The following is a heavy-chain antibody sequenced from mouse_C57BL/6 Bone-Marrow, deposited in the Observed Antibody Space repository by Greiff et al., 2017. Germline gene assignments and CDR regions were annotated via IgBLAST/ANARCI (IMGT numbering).Heavy chain of an antibody. CDR1: GYTFTSYW. CDR3: AYGNYGGFDY. CDR2: IDPSDSYT. J-gene: IGHJ2*01. Sequence: QVQLQQPGAELVRPGTSVKLSCKASGYTFTSYWMHWVKQRPGQGLEWIGVIDPSDSYTNYNQKFKGKATLTVDTSSSTAYMQLSSLTSEDAAVDYCAYGNYGGFDYWGQGTTLTVSA. D-gene: IGHD2-1*01. V-gene: IGHV1-59*01.